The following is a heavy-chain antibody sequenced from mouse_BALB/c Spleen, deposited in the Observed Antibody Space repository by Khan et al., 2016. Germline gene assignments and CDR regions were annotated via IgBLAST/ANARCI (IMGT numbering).Heavy chain of an antibody. CDR2: ISYSGST. V-gene: IGHV3-8*02. Sequence: EVQLQESGPSLAKPSQTLSLTCSVTGDSITSGYWNWSRKFPGNKLEYMGYISYSGSTYYNPSLKSRISLTRDTSKTQYYLQLNSVTTEDTASYYCATYYGYYFDYWCQGTPLTVSS. CDR3: ATYYGYYFDY. CDR1: GDSITSGY. J-gene: IGHJ2*01. D-gene: IGHD2-2*01.